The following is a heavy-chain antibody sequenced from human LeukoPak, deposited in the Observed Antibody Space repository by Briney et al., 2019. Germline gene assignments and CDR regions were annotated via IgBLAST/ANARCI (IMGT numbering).Heavy chain of an antibody. D-gene: IGHD2-15*01. J-gene: IGHJ3*02. CDR3: ASFVGVAAMHVEDAFDI. CDR2: MNPNSGNT. V-gene: IGHV1-8*01. CDR1: GYTFTSYD. Sequence: ASVKVSCKASGYTFTSYDINWVRQATGQGLEWMGWMNPNSGNTGYAQKFQGRVTMTRNTSISTAYMELSSLRSEDTAVYYCASFVGVAAMHVEDAFDIWGQGTMVTVSS.